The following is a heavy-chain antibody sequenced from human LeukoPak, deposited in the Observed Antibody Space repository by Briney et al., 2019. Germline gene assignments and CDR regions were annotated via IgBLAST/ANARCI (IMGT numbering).Heavy chain of an antibody. CDR1: GFTFSSYG. Sequence: GGTLRLSCAASGFTFSSYGMSWVRQAPGKGLEWVSVISGSGGSTYYADSVKGRFTISRDNSKNTLYLQMNSLRAEDTAVYYCAKTNGYYYYYMDVWGKGTTVTVSS. CDR3: AKTNGYYYYYMDV. CDR2: ISGSGGST. J-gene: IGHJ6*03. V-gene: IGHV3-23*01. D-gene: IGHD2-8*01.